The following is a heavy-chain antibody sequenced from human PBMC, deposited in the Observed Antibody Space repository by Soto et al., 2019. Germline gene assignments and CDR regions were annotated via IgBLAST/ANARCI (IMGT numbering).Heavy chain of an antibody. J-gene: IGHJ6*02. CDR3: ARIKWGLNYYNGMDV. CDR2: INPKTAAT. V-gene: IGHV1-2*02. CDR1: GYSFSDYF. D-gene: IGHD1-26*01. Sequence: ASVKVSCKPSGYSFSDYFIQWVRQAPGQGLEWVAWINPKTAATNYARKFQGRVSLTWDTSSTTAYMELTRLRPDDTAVYYCARIKWGLNYYNGMDVWGQGTTVTV.